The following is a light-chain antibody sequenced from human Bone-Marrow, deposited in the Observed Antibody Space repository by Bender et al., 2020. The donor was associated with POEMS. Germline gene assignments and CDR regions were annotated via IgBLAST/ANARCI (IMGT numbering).Light chain of an antibody. CDR2: KNN. CDR1: PLANQY. J-gene: IGLJ2*01. V-gene: IGLV3-21*02. Sequence: SYELTQPPSASVSPGQTARIACSGDPLANQYAYWYKQKPRQAPVLLINKNNERYSGIPERYSGSNSGNTATLTISRVEAGDEADYYCQFWDISSDHPIFGGGTQMTVL. CDR3: QFWDISSDHPI.